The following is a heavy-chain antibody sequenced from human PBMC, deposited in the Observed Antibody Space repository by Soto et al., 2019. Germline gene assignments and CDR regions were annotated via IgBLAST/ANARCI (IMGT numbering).Heavy chain of an antibody. J-gene: IGHJ4*02. CDR1: GYTFTRYG. CDR3: ARGPPSWEMLVGFVGDD. CDR2: ISAYNGNT. V-gene: IGHV1-18*04. Sequence: SENVSCKASGYTFTRYGISLVRQAPGQGLEWMGWISAYNGNTNYEQKLQDRLTMTTDTSRTSAQMELRGLTSDDTAVYYCARGPPSWEMLVGFVGDDWGQGTPVTASS. D-gene: IGHD1-26*01.